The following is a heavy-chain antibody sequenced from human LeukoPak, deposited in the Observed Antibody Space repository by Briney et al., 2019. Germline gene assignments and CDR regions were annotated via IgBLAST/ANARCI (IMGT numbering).Heavy chain of an antibody. J-gene: IGHJ3*02. CDR1: GFTISSHD. CDR2: IGFAGDT. V-gene: IGHV3-13*01. CDR3: ARGVLRDYDSSGPNDAFDI. Sequence: GGSLRLSCAASGFTISSHDMYWVRQATGKGLEWVSAIGFAGDTYYPGSVKGRFTVSRENAKNSLYLQMNSLRAGDTAVYYCARGVLRDYDSSGPNDAFDIWGQGTMVTVSS. D-gene: IGHD3-22*01.